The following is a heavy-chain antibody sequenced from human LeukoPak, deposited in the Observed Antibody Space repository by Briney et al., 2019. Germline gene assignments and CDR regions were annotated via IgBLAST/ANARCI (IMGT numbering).Heavy chain of an antibody. Sequence: PGGSLRRSCATSGFTDSSNYMSWVRQAPGKGLACVSLIYSGGSTYYADSVKGRFTISRDNSKNTLYLQMNSLRAEDTAVYYCARDPGYSYGYFDYWGQGTLVTVSS. CDR1: GFTDSSNY. CDR2: IYSGGST. CDR3: ARDPGYSYGYFDY. D-gene: IGHD5-18*01. J-gene: IGHJ4*02. V-gene: IGHV3-53*01.